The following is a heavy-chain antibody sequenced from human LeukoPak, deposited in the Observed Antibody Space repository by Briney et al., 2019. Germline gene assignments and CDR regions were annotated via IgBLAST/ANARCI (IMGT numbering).Heavy chain of an antibody. V-gene: IGHV1-18*04. CDR2: INPDNQNT. J-gene: IGHJ6*03. CDR1: VYTFTNNG. Sequence: ASVTISFKASVYTFTNNGIIWVRQAPGQGLEWMGWINPDNQNTNYAQSFQGRLALTTDTSTSTIYMELGSLTSDDTAVYYCARVYGYYYYYMDVWGKGTTVTVSS. CDR3: ARVYGYYYYYMDV. D-gene: IGHD4-17*01.